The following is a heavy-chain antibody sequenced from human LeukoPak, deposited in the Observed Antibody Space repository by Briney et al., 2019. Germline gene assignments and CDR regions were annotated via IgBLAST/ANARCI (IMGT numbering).Heavy chain of an antibody. CDR3: ARLPDYGDYVDY. D-gene: IGHD4-17*01. Sequence: SETLSLTCAVYGGSFSGYYWSWIRQPPGKGLEWIGEINHSGSTNYNPSLKSRVTISVDTSKNQFSLKLSSVTAADTAVYYCARLPDYGDYVDYWGQGTLVTVSS. CDR1: GGSFSGYY. CDR2: INHSGST. J-gene: IGHJ4*02. V-gene: IGHV4-34*01.